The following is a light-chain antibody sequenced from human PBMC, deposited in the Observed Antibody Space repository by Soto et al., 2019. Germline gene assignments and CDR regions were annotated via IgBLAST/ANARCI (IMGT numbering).Light chain of an antibody. CDR3: QTWGTGLVL. CDR1: SGHSNYA. CDR2: LNSDGSH. J-gene: IGLJ2*01. V-gene: IGLV4-69*01. Sequence: QAVLTQSPSASASLGASVKLTCTLSSGHSNYAIAWHQQQPEKGPRYLMKLNSDGSHSKGDGIPDRFSGSSSGAERYLTISSLQSEDEADYYCQTWGTGLVLFGGGTKLTVL.